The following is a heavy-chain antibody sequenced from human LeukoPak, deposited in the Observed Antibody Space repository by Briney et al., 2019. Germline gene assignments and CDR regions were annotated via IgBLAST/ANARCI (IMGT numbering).Heavy chain of an antibody. Sequence: KASETLSPTCTVSGGSISSSSYYWGWIRQPPGKGLEWIGSIYYSGSTYYNPSLNSRVTISVDTSKNQFSLKLSSVTAADTAVYYCARQPLGSGWTGAFDIWGQGTMVTVSS. V-gene: IGHV4-39*01. D-gene: IGHD6-19*01. CDR3: ARQPLGSGWTGAFDI. J-gene: IGHJ3*02. CDR1: GGSISSSSYY. CDR2: IYYSGST.